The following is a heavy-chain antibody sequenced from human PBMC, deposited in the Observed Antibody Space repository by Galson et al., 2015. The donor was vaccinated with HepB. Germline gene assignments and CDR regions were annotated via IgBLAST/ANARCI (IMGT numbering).Heavy chain of an antibody. CDR3: AKDVGSYGEGVDY. CDR1: GFTFSSYG. J-gene: IGHJ4*02. Sequence: SLRLSCAASGFTFSSYGMHWVRQAPGKGLEWVAVISYDGSNKYYADSVKGRFTISRDNSKNTLYLQMNSLRAEDTAVYYCAKDVGSYGEGVDYWGQGTLVTVSS. V-gene: IGHV3-30*18. CDR2: ISYDGSNK. D-gene: IGHD4-17*01.